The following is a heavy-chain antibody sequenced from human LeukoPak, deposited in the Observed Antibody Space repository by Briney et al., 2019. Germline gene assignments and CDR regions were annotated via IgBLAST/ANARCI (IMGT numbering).Heavy chain of an antibody. V-gene: IGHV3-72*01. J-gene: IGHJ4*02. CDR1: GFTFSDHY. D-gene: IGHD1-26*01. Sequence: GGSLRLSCAASGFTFSDHYMDWVRQAPGKGLEWVGRARNKANGYTTQYAASVKSRFTIPRDDSQNSLYLQMNSLQTEDTAVYYCARLPQYSGTGAHMDYWGQGTLVTVSS. CDR3: ARLPQYSGTGAHMDY. CDR2: ARNKANGYTT.